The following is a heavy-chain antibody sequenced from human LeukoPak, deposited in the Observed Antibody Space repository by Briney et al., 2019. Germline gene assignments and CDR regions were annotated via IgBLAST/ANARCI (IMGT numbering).Heavy chain of an antibody. CDR1: GGTFSSYA. Sequence: ASVKVSCKASGGTFSSYAISWVRQAPGQGLEWMGGIIPIFGTANYAQKFQGRVTITADESTSTAYMELSSLRSEDTAVYYCARARGSSTLSHAFDIWGQGTMVTVSS. CDR2: IIPIFGTA. V-gene: IGHV1-69*01. D-gene: IGHD2-2*01. J-gene: IGHJ3*02. CDR3: ARARGSSTLSHAFDI.